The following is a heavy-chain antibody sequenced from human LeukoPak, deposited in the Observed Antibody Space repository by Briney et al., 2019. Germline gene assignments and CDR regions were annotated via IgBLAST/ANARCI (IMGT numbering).Heavy chain of an antibody. D-gene: IGHD3-10*01. CDR1: GGSISSYY. Sequence: PETLSLTCTVSGGSISSYYWSCIWQPPRKGLEWIGYIYYSRSTNYNPSLQSRVTIPVDTSKVQFSLELSSVTAADTAVYYCARSVIMAYYGSGNYLMAFDIWGQGTMVTVSS. J-gene: IGHJ3*02. CDR2: IYYSRST. V-gene: IGHV4-59*01. CDR3: ARSVIMAYYGSGNYLMAFDI.